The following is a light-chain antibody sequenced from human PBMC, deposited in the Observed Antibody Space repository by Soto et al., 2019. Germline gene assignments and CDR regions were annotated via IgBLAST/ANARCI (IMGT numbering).Light chain of an antibody. CDR3: QQYNSYPIT. Sequence: DIQVSQSPSTLSASVGDRVTITCRASQGISIWLAWYQQKPGKAPNLLIYDASSLESGVPSRFSGSGSGTEFTLTISSLQPDDFATYYCQQYNSYPITFGQGTRLEIK. V-gene: IGKV1-5*01. J-gene: IGKJ5*01. CDR1: QGISIW. CDR2: DAS.